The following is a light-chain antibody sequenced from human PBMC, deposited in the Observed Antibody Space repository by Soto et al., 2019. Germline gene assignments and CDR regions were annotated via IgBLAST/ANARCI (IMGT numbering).Light chain of an antibody. Sequence: DIQMTQSPSSLSASVGDRVTITCRASQSISSYLNWYQQKPGKAPKLLIYAASSLQSGVPSRFRGNVSGTDFTLTISSLQPEDFAIYYCQQSYSTLYSFGPGTKVNIK. V-gene: IGKV1-39*01. CDR3: QQSYSTLYS. CDR2: AAS. CDR1: QSISSY. J-gene: IGKJ3*01.